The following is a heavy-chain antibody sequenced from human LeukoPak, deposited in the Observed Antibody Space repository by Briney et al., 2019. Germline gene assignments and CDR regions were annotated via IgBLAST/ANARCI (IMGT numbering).Heavy chain of an antibody. CDR3: AREGITMVRGVTYFDY. D-gene: IGHD3-10*01. CDR1: GFTFSSYA. J-gene: IGHJ4*02. Sequence: PGGSLRLSCAASGFTFSSYAMPWVRQAPGKGLEWVAVISYDGSNKYYADSVKGRFTISRDNSKNTLYLQMNSLRAEDTAVYYCAREGITMVRGVTYFDYWGQGTLVTVSS. V-gene: IGHV3-30-3*01. CDR2: ISYDGSNK.